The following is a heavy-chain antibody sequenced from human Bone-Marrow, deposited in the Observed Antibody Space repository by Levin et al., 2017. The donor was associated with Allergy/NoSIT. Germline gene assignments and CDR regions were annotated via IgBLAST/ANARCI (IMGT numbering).Heavy chain of an antibody. J-gene: IGHJ6*02. Sequence: SQTLSLTCTVSGGSISSSSYYWGWIRQPPGKGLEWIGSIYYSGSTYYNPSLKSRVTISVDTSKNQFSLKLSSVTAADTAVYYCASGLRFLEWLSYYGMDVWGQGTTVTVSS. CDR3: ASGLRFLEWLSYYGMDV. CDR1: GGSISSSSYY. CDR2: IYYSGST. D-gene: IGHD3-3*01. V-gene: IGHV4-39*01.